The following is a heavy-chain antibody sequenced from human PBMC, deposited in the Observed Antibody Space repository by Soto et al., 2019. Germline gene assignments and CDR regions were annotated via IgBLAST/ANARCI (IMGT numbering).Heavy chain of an antibody. CDR2: ISYDGSNK. CDR1: GFTFSSYG. V-gene: IGHV3-30*18. D-gene: IGHD6-13*01. J-gene: IGHJ4*02. Sequence: QVQLVESGGGVVQPGRSLRLSCAASGFTFSSYGMHWVRQAPGKGLEWVAVISYDGSNKYYADSVKGRFTISRDNSKNTLYLQMNSLRAEDTAVYYCAKELCGSSWSFDYWGQGTLVTVSS. CDR3: AKELCGSSWSFDY.